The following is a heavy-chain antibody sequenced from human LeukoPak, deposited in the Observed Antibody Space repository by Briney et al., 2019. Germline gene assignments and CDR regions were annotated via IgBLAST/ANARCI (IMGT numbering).Heavy chain of an antibody. CDR2: INHSGST. D-gene: IGHD5-12*01. V-gene: IGHV4-34*01. J-gene: IGHJ4*02. CDR1: GGSFSGYY. CDR3: ARLPVATTAPFDY. Sequence: SETLSLTCAVYGGSFSGYYWSWIRQPPGKGLEWIGEINHSGSTNYNPSLKSRVTISVDTSKNQFSLKLSSVTAADTAVYYCARLPVATTAPFDYWGQGTLVTVSS.